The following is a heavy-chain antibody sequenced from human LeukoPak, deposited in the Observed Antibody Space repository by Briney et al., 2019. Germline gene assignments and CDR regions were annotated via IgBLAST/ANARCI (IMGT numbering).Heavy chain of an antibody. V-gene: IGHV5-51*01. J-gene: IGHJ4*02. CDR2: IYPGDSDT. D-gene: IGHD2-2*01. CDR3: AIAGDSSTRCSRCFGY. CDR1: GYRFTTYW. Sequence: GESLKIFCKASGYRFTTYWIGWVLQMPGKGLEWMVIIYPGDSDTRYNPSFQDQVTISDDKSISTAYLQWSSLKASDTAMYYCAIAGDSSTRCSRCFGYWGQGTLVTVCS.